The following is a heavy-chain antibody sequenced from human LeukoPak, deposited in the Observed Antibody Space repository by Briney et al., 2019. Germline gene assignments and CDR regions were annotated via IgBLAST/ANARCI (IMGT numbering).Heavy chain of an antibody. V-gene: IGHV1-69*04. CDR1: GGPFDNYA. CDR2: IIPSLNRA. Sequence: ASVKISCKSSGGPFDNYAINWVRQAPGQGLEWMGRIIPSLNRANYAQIRVTITADKSTATAYMELSGLRYEDTGVYYCARRTDRVDDAFDVWGQGTMVTVSS. D-gene: IGHD3-9*01. CDR3: ARRTDRVDDAFDV. J-gene: IGHJ3*01.